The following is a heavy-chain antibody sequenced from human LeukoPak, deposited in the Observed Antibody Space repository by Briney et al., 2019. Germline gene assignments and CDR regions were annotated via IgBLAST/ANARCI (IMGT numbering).Heavy chain of an antibody. J-gene: IGHJ4*02. CDR2: ISWNSGSI. V-gene: IGHV3-9*01. Sequence: GGSLRLSCAASGFTFDDYAMHWVRQAPGKGLEWVSGISWNSGSIGYADSVKGRFTISRDNAKNSLYLQMSSLRAEDTALYYCAKGSLGGSYYFDYWGQGTLVTVSS. CDR3: AKGSLGGSYYFDY. CDR1: GFTFDDYA. D-gene: IGHD1-26*01.